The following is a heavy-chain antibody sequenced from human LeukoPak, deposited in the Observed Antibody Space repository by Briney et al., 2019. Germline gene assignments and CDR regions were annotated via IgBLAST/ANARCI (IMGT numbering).Heavy chain of an antibody. D-gene: IGHD2-15*01. Sequence: GGSLRLSCAASGFTFSSYWMHWVRQAPGKGLVWVSRISSDGSSTIYADSVKGRFTISRDNAKNTLYLQMNSLRAEDTAVYYCTRSTSCSGGSCYSSPWFDPWGQGTLVTVSS. CDR3: TRSTSCSGGSCYSSPWFDP. V-gene: IGHV3-74*01. J-gene: IGHJ5*02. CDR2: ISSDGSST. CDR1: GFTFSSYW.